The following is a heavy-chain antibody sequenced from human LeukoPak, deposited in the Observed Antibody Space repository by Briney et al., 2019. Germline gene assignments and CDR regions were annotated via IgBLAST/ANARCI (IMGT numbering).Heavy chain of an antibody. V-gene: IGHV3-21*01. CDR2: ISSSSSYI. Sequence: GGSLRLSCAASGFTFSSYSMNWVRQAPGKGLEWVSSISSSSSYIYYADSVKGRFTISRDNAKNSLYLQMNSLRAEDTAVYYCAKEPTSYSSGWYFHHWGQGTLVTVSS. CDR1: GFTFSSYS. J-gene: IGHJ1*01. D-gene: IGHD6-25*01. CDR3: AKEPTSYSSGWYFHH.